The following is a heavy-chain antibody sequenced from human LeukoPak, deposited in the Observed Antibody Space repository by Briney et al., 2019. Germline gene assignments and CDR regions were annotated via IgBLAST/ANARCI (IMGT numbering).Heavy chain of an antibody. D-gene: IGHD3-16*02. Sequence: PSETLSLTCAVYGGSFSGYYWSWIRQPPGKGLEWIGYIYYSGSTNYNPSLKSRVTISVDTSKNQFSLKLSSVTAADTAVYYCARRGSYRPYYFDYWGQGTLVTVPS. V-gene: IGHV4-59*01. CDR1: GGSFSGYY. J-gene: IGHJ4*02. CDR2: IYYSGST. CDR3: ARRGSYRPYYFDY.